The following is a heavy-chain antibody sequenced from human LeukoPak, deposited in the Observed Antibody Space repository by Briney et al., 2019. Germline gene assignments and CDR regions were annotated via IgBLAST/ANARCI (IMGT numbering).Heavy chain of an antibody. CDR2: INAGNGNT. J-gene: IGHJ6*02. D-gene: IGHD3-10*01. CDR1: GYTFTSYA. Sequence: ASVKVSCKASGYTFTSYAMHWVRQAPGQRLEWMGWINAGNGNTKYSQKFQGRVTITRDTSASTAYMELSSLRSEDTAVYYCARDLTAVTMVRGAGAYYYYGMDVWGQGTTVTVSS. CDR3: ARDLTAVTMVRGAGAYYYYGMDV. V-gene: IGHV1-3*01.